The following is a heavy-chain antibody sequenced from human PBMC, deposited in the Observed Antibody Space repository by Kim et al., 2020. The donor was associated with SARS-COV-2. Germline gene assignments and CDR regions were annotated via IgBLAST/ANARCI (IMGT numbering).Heavy chain of an antibody. J-gene: IGHJ6*04. CDR2: INSDGSST. Sequence: GGSLRLSCAASGFTFSSYWMHWVRQAPGKGLVWVSRINSDGSSTSYADSVKGRFTISRDNAKNTLYLQMNSLRAEDTAVYYCARGSLEGFWSGYYPYGMDVWGEGTTVTLSS. CDR3: ARGSLEGFWSGYYPYGMDV. D-gene: IGHD3-3*01. CDR1: GFTFSSYW. V-gene: IGHV3-74*01.